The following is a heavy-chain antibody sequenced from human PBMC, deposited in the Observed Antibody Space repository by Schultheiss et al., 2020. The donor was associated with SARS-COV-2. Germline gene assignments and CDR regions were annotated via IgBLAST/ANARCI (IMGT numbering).Heavy chain of an antibody. D-gene: IGHD1-26*01. CDR1: GFTFSSYG. V-gene: IGHV3-33*01. CDR3: ASGLVGAIDY. J-gene: IGHJ4*02. Sequence: GGSLRLSCAASGFTFSSYGMHWVRQASGKGLEWVAVIWYDGSNKYYADSVKGRFTISRDNSKNTLYLQMNSLRAEDTAVYYCASGLVGAIDYWGQGTLVTVSS. CDR2: IWYDGSNK.